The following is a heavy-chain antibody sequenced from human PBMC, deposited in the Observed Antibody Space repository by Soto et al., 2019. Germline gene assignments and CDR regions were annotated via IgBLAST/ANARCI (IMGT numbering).Heavy chain of an antibody. CDR3: ARWEQQLGHANWYFDL. J-gene: IGHJ2*01. D-gene: IGHD6-13*01. Sequence: QVQLLESGPGLVKPSGTLSLTCAVSGGSISSSNWWSWVRQPPGKGLEWIGEIYHSGSTNYNPSLKSRVTISVDKSKNQFSLKLSSVTAADTAVYYCARWEQQLGHANWYFDLWGRGTLVTVSS. V-gene: IGHV4-4*02. CDR1: GGSISSSNW. CDR2: IYHSGST.